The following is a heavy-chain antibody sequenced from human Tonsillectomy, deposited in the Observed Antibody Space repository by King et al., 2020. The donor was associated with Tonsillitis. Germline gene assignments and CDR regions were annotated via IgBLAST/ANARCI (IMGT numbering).Heavy chain of an antibody. J-gene: IGHJ4*02. Sequence: VQLQQWGAGLLKPSDTLSLTCAVYGGPFSDYYWSWIRQPPGKGLEWIGQINHIGNTNYNPSLNSGVTMSVDTSKNQVSVRLSSVTAADTAVYYCARVSGSYGGGFDSWGQGTLVTVSS. CDR2: INHIGNT. V-gene: IGHV4-34*01. CDR1: GGPFSDYY. D-gene: IGHD1-26*01. CDR3: ARVSGSYGGGFDS.